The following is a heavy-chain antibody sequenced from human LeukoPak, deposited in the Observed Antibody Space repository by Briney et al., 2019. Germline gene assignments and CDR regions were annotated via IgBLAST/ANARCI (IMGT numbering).Heavy chain of an antibody. CDR2: INPSGGST. V-gene: IGHV1-46*01. J-gene: IGHJ5*02. D-gene: IGHD1/OR15-1a*01. CDR3: ARDLTLKQRQLQPAPYNWFDP. Sequence: ASVKVSCKASGYTFTSYYMHWVRQAPGQGLEWMGIINPSGGSTSYAQKFQGRVTMTRDTSTSTVYMELSSLRSEDTAVYYCARDLTLKQRQLQPAPYNWFDPWGQGTLVTVSS. CDR1: GYTFTSYY.